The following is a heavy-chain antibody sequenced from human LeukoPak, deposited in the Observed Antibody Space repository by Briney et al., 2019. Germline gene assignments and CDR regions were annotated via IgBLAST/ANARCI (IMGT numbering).Heavy chain of an antibody. V-gene: IGHV3-20*04. D-gene: IGHD6-19*01. Sequence: PGGSLRLSCAASGFTFDDYGMSWVRHAPGKGLEWVSGINWNGGSTVNADSVKGRFTISRDNAKNSLYLQMNSRRGEDTALDYCARFAGYSSGCLDYWGQGTLVTVSS. CDR2: INWNGGST. CDR3: ARFAGYSSGCLDY. CDR1: GFTFDDYG. J-gene: IGHJ4*02.